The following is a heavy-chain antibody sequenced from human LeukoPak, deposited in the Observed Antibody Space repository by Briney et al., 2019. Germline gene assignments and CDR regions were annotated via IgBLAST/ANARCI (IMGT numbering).Heavy chain of an antibody. CDR3: AIARGYSYGWYFDY. CDR1: GFTFDDYA. Sequence: GRSLRLSCAASGFTFDDYAMHWVRQAPGKGLEWVSGISWNSGSIGYADSVKGRFTISRDNAKNSLYLQMNSLRAEDTALYYCAIARGYSYGWYFDYWGQGTLVTVSS. D-gene: IGHD5-18*01. CDR2: ISWNSGSI. J-gene: IGHJ4*02. V-gene: IGHV3-9*01.